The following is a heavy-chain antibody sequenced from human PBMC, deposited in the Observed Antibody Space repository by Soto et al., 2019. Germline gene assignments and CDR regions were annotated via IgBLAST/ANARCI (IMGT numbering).Heavy chain of an antibody. CDR1: GFSFSDYW. V-gene: IGHV3-7*03. CDR3: VKDGGYCSSATCYSPRNHYFDS. D-gene: IGHD2-2*01. Sequence: GGSLRLSCVASGFSFSDYWMSWVRQAPGKGPEWVANIKFDGSEKQYVDSVRGRFSISRDNFRNSLFLQMNSLRAGDAAIYYCVKDGGYCSSATCYSPRNHYFDSWGQGTLVTVSS. CDR2: IKFDGSEK. J-gene: IGHJ4*02.